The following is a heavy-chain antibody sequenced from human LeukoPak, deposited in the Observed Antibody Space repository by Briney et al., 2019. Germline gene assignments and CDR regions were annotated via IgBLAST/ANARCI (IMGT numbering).Heavy chain of an antibody. D-gene: IGHD3-10*01. Sequence: ASVKLSCKASGYTFTGHYYIHWVRQAPGQGLEWMVWINPNSGGTNYAQSFQSRVTMSGDTSISTAYMELSSLRSEDTAVYYCAREMKLLWFGELYYYYMDVWGKGTTVTVSS. CDR2: INPNSGGT. CDR1: GYTFTGHYY. V-gene: IGHV1-2*02. CDR3: AREMKLLWFGELYYYYMDV. J-gene: IGHJ6*03.